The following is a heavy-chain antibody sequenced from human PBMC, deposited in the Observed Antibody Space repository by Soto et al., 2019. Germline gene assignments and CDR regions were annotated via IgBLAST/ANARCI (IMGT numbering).Heavy chain of an antibody. CDR1: GFTFSSYS. D-gene: IGHD2-15*01. V-gene: IGHV3-21*01. CDR3: ARDHCSGGSCYPNYYYYMDV. Sequence: GGSLRLSCAASGFTFSSYSMNWVRQAPGKGLEWVSSISSSSSYIYYADSVKGRFTISRDNAKNSLYLQMNSLRAEDTAVYYCARDHCSGGSCYPNYYYYMDVWGKGTTVTVSS. J-gene: IGHJ6*03. CDR2: ISSSSSYI.